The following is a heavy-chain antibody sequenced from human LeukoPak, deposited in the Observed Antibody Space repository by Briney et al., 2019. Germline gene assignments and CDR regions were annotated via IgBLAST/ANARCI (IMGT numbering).Heavy chain of an antibody. CDR3: ARDRYCIGGICYSGRFDP. CDR2: MYYSGST. D-gene: IGHD2-15*01. Sequence: PSETLSLTCTVSGGSMNDYCWSWIRQPPGKGLEWIRYMYYSGSTNYNPSLKSRVSISIDTSKNQFSLKLSSVTAADTAVYYCARDRYCIGGICYSGRFDPWGRGTLVTVSS. CDR1: GGSMNDYC. V-gene: IGHV4-59*01. J-gene: IGHJ5*02.